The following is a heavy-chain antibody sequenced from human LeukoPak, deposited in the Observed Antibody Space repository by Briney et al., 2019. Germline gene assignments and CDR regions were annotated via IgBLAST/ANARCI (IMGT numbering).Heavy chain of an antibody. CDR3: VKSNGYSSSWYCY. D-gene: IGHD6-13*01. CDR1: GFTFSSYA. CDR2: ISSNGGST. Sequence: QPGGSLRLSCAASGFTFSSYAMHWVRQAPGKGLEYVSAISSNGGSTYYADSVKGRFTISRDNSKNTLYLQMSSLRAEDTAVYYCVKSNGYSSSWYCYWGQGTLVTVSS. V-gene: IGHV3-64D*09. J-gene: IGHJ4*02.